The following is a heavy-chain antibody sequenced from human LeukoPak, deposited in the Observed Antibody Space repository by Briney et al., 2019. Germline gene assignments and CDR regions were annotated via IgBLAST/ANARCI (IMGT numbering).Heavy chain of an antibody. J-gene: IGHJ5*02. Sequence: GESLQISCQGSGYSFTSYWIGWVRPLPGKGLEWMGIIYPGDSDTRYSPSFQGQVTISADKSISTAYLQWSSLKASDTAMYYCARNYYDSSGYPSGFDPWGQGTLVTVSS. CDR3: ARNYYDSSGYPSGFDP. D-gene: IGHD3-22*01. CDR2: IYPGDSDT. CDR1: GYSFTSYW. V-gene: IGHV5-51*01.